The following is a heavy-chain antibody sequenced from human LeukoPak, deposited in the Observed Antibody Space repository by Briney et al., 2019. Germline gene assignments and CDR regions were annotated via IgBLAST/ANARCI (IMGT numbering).Heavy chain of an antibody. CDR3: ARQKGPRDITSLPLMDV. D-gene: IGHD2-15*01. Sequence: SEALSLHFRVSGGSISRSNYYWGWIRPPPGKGLEWIGKIFYIGSTYYNPSLNSRVTISVDPSRNHFSLRLSSVTAADTAVYYCARQKGPRDITSLPLMDVWGQGTTVTVSS. J-gene: IGHJ6*02. CDR1: GGSISRSNYY. CDR2: IFYIGST. V-gene: IGHV4-39*01.